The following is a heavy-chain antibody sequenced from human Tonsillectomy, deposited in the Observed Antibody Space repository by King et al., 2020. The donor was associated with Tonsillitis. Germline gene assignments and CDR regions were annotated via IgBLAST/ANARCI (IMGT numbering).Heavy chain of an antibody. Sequence: VQLVESGGGVVQPGVSLRLSCAASGFTFSSYGMHWVRQAPGKGLEWVTFIRSDGSTTTYADSVKGRFTISRDNSKNTLHPQVNSLRVEDTAVYYCAKDRCVSCFGFDIWGQGTRVTVSS. V-gene: IGHV3-30*02. CDR1: GFTFSSYG. D-gene: IGHD2-21*01. CDR3: AKDRCVSCFGFDI. CDR2: IRSDGSTT. J-gene: IGHJ3*02.